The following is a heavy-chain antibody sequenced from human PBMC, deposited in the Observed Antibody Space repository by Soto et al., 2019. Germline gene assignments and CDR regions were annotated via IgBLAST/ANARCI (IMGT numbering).Heavy chain of an antibody. CDR2: ISTNNGNT. D-gene: IGHD2-2*02. V-gene: IGHV1-18*01. CDR3: ASGNRYGCSSICYTMYNCFDP. CDR1: GYTSTSYG. J-gene: IGHJ5*02. Sequence: VLCWASGYTSTSYGVSWGSRAPRQGREGMGWISTNNGNTNYEQNLQGRGTMTTDTSTSTAYMELRSLRSDDEDVYYYASGNRYGCSSICYTMYNCFDPWGQGTLVTVSS.